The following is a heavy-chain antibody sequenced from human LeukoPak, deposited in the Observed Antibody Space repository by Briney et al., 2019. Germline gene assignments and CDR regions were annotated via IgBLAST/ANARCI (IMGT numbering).Heavy chain of an antibody. Sequence: PSETLSLTCTVSGGSISSYYWSWIRQPAGKGLEWIGRIYTSGSTNYNPSLKSRVTMSVDTSKNQFSLKLSSVTAADTAVYYCARENGGSKPYYYYYMDVWGKGTTVTVSS. CDR3: ARENGGSKPYYYYYMDV. CDR1: GGSISSYY. CDR2: IYTSGST. J-gene: IGHJ6*03. V-gene: IGHV4-4*07.